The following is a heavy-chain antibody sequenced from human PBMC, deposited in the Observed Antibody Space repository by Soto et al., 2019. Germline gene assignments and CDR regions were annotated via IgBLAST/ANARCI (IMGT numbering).Heavy chain of an antibody. J-gene: IGHJ4*02. Sequence: QVQLVESGGGVVQPGRSLRLSCAAAGFTFSTYGMNWVRQAPGKGPEWVAIISSDGSETHYADSVKGRFTISRDNSRSTLYLQMNSLIVADTAVYYCARQEAGTDYWGQGTLVTVSS. D-gene: IGHD6-19*01. CDR3: ARQEAGTDY. CDR2: ISSDGSET. V-gene: IGHV3-30*03. CDR1: GFTFSTYG.